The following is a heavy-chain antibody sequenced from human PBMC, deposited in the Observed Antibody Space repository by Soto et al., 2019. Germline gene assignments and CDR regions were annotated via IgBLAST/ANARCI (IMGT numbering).Heavy chain of an antibody. D-gene: IGHD5-12*01. V-gene: IGHV4-39*01. CDR1: GGSISSSSYY. CDR3: ARPRRGYSGYDHYYFDY. J-gene: IGHJ4*02. Sequence: PSETLSLTCTVSGGSISSSSYYWGWIRQPPGKGLEWIGSIYYSGSTYYNPSLKSRVTISVDTSKNHFSLKLSSVTAADTAVNYCARPRRGYSGYDHYYFDYWGQGTLVTVSS. CDR2: IYYSGST.